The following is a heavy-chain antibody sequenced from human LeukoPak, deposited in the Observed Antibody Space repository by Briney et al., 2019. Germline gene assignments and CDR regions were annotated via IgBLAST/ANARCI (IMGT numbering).Heavy chain of an antibody. J-gene: IGHJ4*02. CDR2: ISSSGTII. Sequence: PGGSLRLTCAASGFTFSDHYMKWIRQAPGKGLDWVSYISSSGTIIYYADSVKGRFTISRDNAKNTLYLQMNSLRAEDTAVYYCAKGPRITMVRGVFDYWGQGTLVTVSS. V-gene: IGHV3-11*04. CDR3: AKGPRITMVRGVFDY. CDR1: GFTFSDHY. D-gene: IGHD3-10*01.